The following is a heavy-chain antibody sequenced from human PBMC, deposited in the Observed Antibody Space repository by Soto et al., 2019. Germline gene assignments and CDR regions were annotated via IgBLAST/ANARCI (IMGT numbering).Heavy chain of an antibody. CDR3: AREGCYDSSGYYNWFDP. CDR1: GGTFSSYA. V-gene: IGHV1-69*01. CDR2: IIPIFGTA. Sequence: QVQLVQSGAEVKKPGSSVKVSCKASGGTFSSYAISWVRQAPGQGLEWMGGIIPIFGTANYAQKFQGRVTITADESTSTAYMELSSLRSEDTDVYYCAREGCYDSSGYYNWFDPWGQGTLVTVSS. J-gene: IGHJ5*02. D-gene: IGHD3-22*01.